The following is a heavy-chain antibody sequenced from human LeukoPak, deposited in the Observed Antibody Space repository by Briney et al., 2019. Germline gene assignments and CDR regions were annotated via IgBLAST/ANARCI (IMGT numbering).Heavy chain of an antibody. V-gene: IGHV1-18*04. Sequence: ASVKVSCQASGYTFSNYGIIWVRQASGKGLEWMGWINPYNGNTNFGQKVQGRVTMTTDTTTRTVYMELRNLRYDVTAVYYCARSHSSSLRAPFGYWGQGTLVTVSS. D-gene: IGHD6-6*01. CDR2: INPYNGNT. CDR3: ARSHSSSLRAPFGY. J-gene: IGHJ4*02. CDR1: GYTFSNYG.